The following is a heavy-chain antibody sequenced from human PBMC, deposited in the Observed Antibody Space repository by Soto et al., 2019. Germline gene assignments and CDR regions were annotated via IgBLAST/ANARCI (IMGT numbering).Heavy chain of an antibody. V-gene: IGHV1-24*01. D-gene: IGHD3-10*01. CDR1: GYTLTELS. Sequence: ASVKVSCKVSGYTLTELSMHWVRQAPGKGLEWMGGFDPEDGETIYAQKFQGRVTMTEDTSTDTAYMELSSLRSEDTAVYYCASLYYGSGSYFSAWFDPWGQGTLVTVSS. CDR2: FDPEDGET. J-gene: IGHJ5*02. CDR3: ASLYYGSGSYFSAWFDP.